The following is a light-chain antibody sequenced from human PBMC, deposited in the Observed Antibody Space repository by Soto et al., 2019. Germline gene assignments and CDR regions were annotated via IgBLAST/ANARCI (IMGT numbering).Light chain of an antibody. J-gene: IGKJ1*01. CDR1: QSISSY. V-gene: IGKV1-39*01. CDR2: ASS. Sequence: DVHTTHSPSSLAASVGDIATINCRASQSISSYLHWYQQKPGRGPKLLIYASSSLQSGVPSRFSGSGSGTDLTLTISSLQPEDFATYCSQQSHSTPRPFGHGSKV. CDR3: QQSHSTPRP.